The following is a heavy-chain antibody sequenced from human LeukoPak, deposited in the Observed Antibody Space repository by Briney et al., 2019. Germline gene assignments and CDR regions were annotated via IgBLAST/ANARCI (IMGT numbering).Heavy chain of an antibody. Sequence: ASVKVSCKASGYTFTSSGISWVRQAPGQGLEWMGWISAYNGNTNYAQKLQGRVTMTTDTSTSTAYMELRSLRSEDTAVYYCASPGESVPHDAFDIWGQGTMVTVSS. D-gene: IGHD7-27*01. CDR1: GYTFTSSG. CDR2: ISAYNGNT. J-gene: IGHJ3*02. CDR3: ASPGESVPHDAFDI. V-gene: IGHV1-18*01.